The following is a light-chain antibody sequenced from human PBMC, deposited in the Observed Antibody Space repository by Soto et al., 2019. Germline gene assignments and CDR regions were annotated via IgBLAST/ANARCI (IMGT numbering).Light chain of an antibody. CDR1: QTISSW. CDR2: KAS. J-gene: IGKJ1*01. CDR3: QHSTTWT. Sequence: DIQMTQSPSTLSGSVGDRVTITCRASQTISSWLAWYQQKPGKAPKLLIYKASTLKSGVPSRFSGSGSETDFTLTISSLQPEDFATYSCQHSTTWTFGQGTKVDI. V-gene: IGKV1-5*03.